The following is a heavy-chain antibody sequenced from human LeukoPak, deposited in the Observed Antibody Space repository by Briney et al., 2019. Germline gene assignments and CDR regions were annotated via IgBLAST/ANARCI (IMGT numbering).Heavy chain of an antibody. J-gene: IGHJ4*02. D-gene: IGHD6-13*01. V-gene: IGHV3-30*02. CDR1: GFSFSSYS. CDR2: IRYDGSNK. Sequence: GGSLRLSCAASGFSFSSYSMNWVRQAPGKGLEWVAFIRYDGSNKYYADSVKGRFTISRDNSKNALYLQMNSLRAGDTAVYYCAKGRRSSSWYRVEDYFDYWGQGTLVTVSS. CDR3: AKGRRSSSWYRVEDYFDY.